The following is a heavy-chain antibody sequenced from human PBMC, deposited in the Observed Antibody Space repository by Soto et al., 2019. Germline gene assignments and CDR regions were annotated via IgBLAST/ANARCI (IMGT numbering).Heavy chain of an antibody. Sequence: SETLSLTCTVSGGSISSGDYYWSWLRQPPGKGLEWIGYIYYSGSTYYNPSLKSRVTISVDTSKNQFSLKLSSVTAADTATYFCAYNEGELVAGVPHGTTRFTSSGPGALVTVSS. D-gene: IGHD6-19*01. J-gene: IGHJ5*02. CDR1: GGSISSGDYY. CDR3: AYNEGELVAGVPHGTTRFTS. CDR2: IYYSGST. V-gene: IGHV4-30-4*01.